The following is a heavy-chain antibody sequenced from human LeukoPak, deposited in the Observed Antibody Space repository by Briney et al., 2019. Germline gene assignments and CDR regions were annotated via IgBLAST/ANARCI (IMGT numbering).Heavy chain of an antibody. CDR3: ARDPYNTGGYAAFDI. CDR1: GFTFSSNW. D-gene: IGHD3-22*01. CDR2: IKQDGSEK. J-gene: IGHJ3*02. V-gene: IGHV3-7*01. Sequence: GGSLRLSCAASGFTFSSNWMTWVRQAPGKGLEWVANIKQDGSEKQYVDSVKGRFTISRDNAKNSLYLQMNSLRVEGTAVYYCARDPYNTGGYAAFDIWGQGTMVTVSS.